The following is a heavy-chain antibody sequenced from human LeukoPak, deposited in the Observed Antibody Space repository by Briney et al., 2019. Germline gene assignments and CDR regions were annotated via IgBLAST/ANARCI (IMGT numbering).Heavy chain of an antibody. CDR3: ARVDILTGYSSDY. V-gene: IGHV4-34*01. D-gene: IGHD3-9*01. CDR1: GGSFSGYY. Sequence: PSETLSLTCAVYGGSFSGYYWSWIRQPPGKGLEWIGKINHSGSTNYNPSLKSRVTISVDTSKNQFSLKLSSVTAADTAVYYCARVDILTGYSSDYWGQGTLVTVSS. J-gene: IGHJ4*02. CDR2: INHSGST.